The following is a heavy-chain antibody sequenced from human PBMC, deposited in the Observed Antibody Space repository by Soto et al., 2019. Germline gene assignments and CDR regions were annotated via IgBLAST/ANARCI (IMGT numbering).Heavy chain of an antibody. D-gene: IGHD5-18*01. CDR1: GYTFTSYG. CDR3: ASERGGYSDGDY. CDR2: FNIYKGNT. J-gene: IGHJ4*02. V-gene: IGHV1-18*01. Sequence: QVQLVQSGAEVKKPGASVKVSCKASGYTFTSYGINWVRQAPGQGLEWMGWFNIYKGNTNYAQKLQGRVTMTTDTSTSTAYLELRSLRSDDTAVYYCASERGGYSDGDYWGQGTQVTVSS.